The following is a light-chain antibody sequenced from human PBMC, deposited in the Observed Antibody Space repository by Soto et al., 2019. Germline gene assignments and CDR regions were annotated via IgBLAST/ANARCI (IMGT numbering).Light chain of an antibody. CDR3: SSYTSSSTPV. J-gene: IGLJ1*01. CDR1: SSDVGGYNY. Sequence: QSVLAQPASVSGSPGQSITISCTGTSSDVGGYNYVSWYQQHPSKAPKLMNYDVSNRPSGVSNRFSGSKSGNTASLTISGLQAEDEADYYCSSYTSSSTPVFGTGTRSPS. CDR2: DVS. V-gene: IGLV2-14*01.